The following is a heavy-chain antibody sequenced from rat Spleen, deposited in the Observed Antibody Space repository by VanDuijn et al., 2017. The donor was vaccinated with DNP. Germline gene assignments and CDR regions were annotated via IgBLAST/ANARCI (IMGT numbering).Heavy chain of an antibody. CDR1: GFTFSNFG. V-gene: IGHV5-19*01. CDR2: ISPSGDRT. Sequence: EVQLVESGGDLVQPGRSLKLSCATSGFTFSNFGMHWLRQARTKGLEWVASISPSGDRTYYRDSVKGRFTISRDDAKSTLCLQMDSLRSEDTATYYCSTRRDGPLYWYLDFWGPGTMVTVSS. CDR3: STRRDGPLYWYLDF. D-gene: IGHD3-1*01. J-gene: IGHJ1*01.